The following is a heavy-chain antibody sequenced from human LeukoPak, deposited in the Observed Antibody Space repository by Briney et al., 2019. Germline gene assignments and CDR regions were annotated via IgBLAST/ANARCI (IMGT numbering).Heavy chain of an antibody. CDR1: GFTFSTNA. CDR3: AKDSRYSSSWYVGN. J-gene: IGHJ4*02. V-gene: IGHV3-23*01. D-gene: IGHD6-13*01. Sequence: GGSQRLSCGASGFTFSTNAMTWVRQAPGKGLEWVSGISGSGGNTYYADSVKGWFTISRDNSKNALHLQMNSLKPEDTAVYYCAKDSRYSSSWYVGNWGRGTLVTVSS. CDR2: ISGSGGNT.